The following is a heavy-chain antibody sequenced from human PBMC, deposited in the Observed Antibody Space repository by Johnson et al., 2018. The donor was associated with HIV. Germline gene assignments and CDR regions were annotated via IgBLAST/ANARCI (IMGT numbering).Heavy chain of an antibody. CDR1: GFTFSSYA. CDR2: ISYDGSNK. J-gene: IGHJ3*02. V-gene: IGHV3-30-3*01. Sequence: QVQLVESGGGVVQAGRSLRLSCAASGFTFSSYAMHWVRQAPGKGLEWVAIISYDGSNKYYADSVKGRFTISRDNSRNTVYLQMNSLRVEDTAVYYCVRSPNWALGDIWGQGTMATVSS. D-gene: IGHD7-27*01. CDR3: VRSPNWALGDI.